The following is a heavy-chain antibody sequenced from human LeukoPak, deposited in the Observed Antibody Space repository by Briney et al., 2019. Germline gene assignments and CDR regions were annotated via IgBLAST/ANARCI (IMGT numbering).Heavy chain of an antibody. J-gene: IGHJ4*02. V-gene: IGHV3-73*01. Sequence: PGGSLRLSCAASGFTFSGSAMHWVRQASGKGLEWVGRIRSKANSYATAYAASVKGRFTISRDDSKNTAYLQMNSLKTEDTAVYYCTSLVNQVDYWGQGTLVTVSS. CDR3: TSLVNQVDY. CDR1: GFTFSGSA. CDR2: IRSKANSYAT. D-gene: IGHD1-14*01.